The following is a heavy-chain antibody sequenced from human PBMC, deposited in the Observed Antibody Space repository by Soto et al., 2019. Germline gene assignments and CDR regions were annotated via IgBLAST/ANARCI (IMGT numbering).Heavy chain of an antibody. J-gene: IGHJ4*02. CDR2: ISAYNGNT. Sequence: QVQLVQSGAEVKKPGSSVKVSCKASGGTFRSYAMSWVRQAPGQGLEWMGGISAYNGNTNYAQKLQGRVTMTTDTSTSTAYMELRSLRSDDTAVYYCARVFNSNCDYWGQGTLVTVSS. CDR1: GGTFRSYA. V-gene: IGHV1-18*01. D-gene: IGHD4-4*01. CDR3: ARVFNSNCDY.